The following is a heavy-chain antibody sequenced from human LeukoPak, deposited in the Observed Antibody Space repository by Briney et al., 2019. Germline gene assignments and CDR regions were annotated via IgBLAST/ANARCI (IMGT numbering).Heavy chain of an antibody. J-gene: IGHJ5*02. CDR1: GGSISTYY. V-gene: IGHV4-59*08. Sequence: TSETLSLTCTVSGGSISTYYWSWIRQPPGKGLEWIGYMYNSGSTNYNPSLKSRVTISIDTSKNQVSLRLSPVTAADTAVYYCARADITMIRGPWGQGTLVTVSS. D-gene: IGHD3-10*01. CDR3: ARADITMIRGP. CDR2: MYNSGST.